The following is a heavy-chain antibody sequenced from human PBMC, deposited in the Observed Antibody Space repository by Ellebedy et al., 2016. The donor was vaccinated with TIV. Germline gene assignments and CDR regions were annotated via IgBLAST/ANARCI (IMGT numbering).Heavy chain of an antibody. CDR1: GFTFNTYS. CDR2: INYDSTVT. D-gene: IGHD1-26*01. V-gene: IGHV3-48*02. Sequence: GESLKISCAASGFTFNTYSMNWLRQAPGKGLEWVSFINYDSTVTYYADSVKGRFTISRNNAENSLYLQMNSLRDEDTAVYYCAGDGVAANPGDAFNIWGQGTMVTVSS. CDR3: AGDGVAANPGDAFNI. J-gene: IGHJ3*02.